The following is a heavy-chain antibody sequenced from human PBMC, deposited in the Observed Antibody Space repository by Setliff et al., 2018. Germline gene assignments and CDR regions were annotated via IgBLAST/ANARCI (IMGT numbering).Heavy chain of an antibody. CDR3: ARGRHPPWSGYPYYYMDV. V-gene: IGHV1-24*01. Sequence: GASVKVSCKASGGTFSSYAISWVRQAPGKGLEWMGGFDPEDGETIYAQKFQGRVTMTEDTSTDTAYMELSSLRSEDTAVYYCARGRHPPWSGYPYYYMDVWGKGTTVTVSS. CDR1: GGTFSSYA. J-gene: IGHJ6*03. D-gene: IGHD3-3*01. CDR2: FDPEDGET.